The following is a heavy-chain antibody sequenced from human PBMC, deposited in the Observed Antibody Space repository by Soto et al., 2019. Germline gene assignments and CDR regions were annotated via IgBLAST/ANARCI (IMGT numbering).Heavy chain of an antibody. Sequence: ASVKVSCKPSGYTFTSYGISWVRQAPGQGLEWMGWISAYNGNTNYAQKLQGRVTMTTDTSTSTAYMELRSLRSDDTAVYYCARDFYDFWSGYYLVGFDYWGQGNLVTVSS. J-gene: IGHJ4*02. D-gene: IGHD3-3*01. CDR1: GYTFTSYG. CDR3: ARDFYDFWSGYYLVGFDY. CDR2: ISAYNGNT. V-gene: IGHV1-18*04.